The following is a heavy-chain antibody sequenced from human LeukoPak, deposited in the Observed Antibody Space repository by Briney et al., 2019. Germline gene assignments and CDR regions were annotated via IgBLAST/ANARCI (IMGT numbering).Heavy chain of an antibody. CDR1: GYTFPGYG. Sequence: ASVKVSCKASGYTFPGYGISWVRQAPGQGLGWMGWISPYNVNTNYAEKFQGRVTMTTDTSTSTAYMELRSLTSDDTALYYCVRAGKEQWLASYYFDYWGQGTLVTVSS. V-gene: IGHV1-18*01. CDR3: VRAGKEQWLASYYFDY. CDR2: ISPYNVNT. J-gene: IGHJ4*02. D-gene: IGHD6-19*01.